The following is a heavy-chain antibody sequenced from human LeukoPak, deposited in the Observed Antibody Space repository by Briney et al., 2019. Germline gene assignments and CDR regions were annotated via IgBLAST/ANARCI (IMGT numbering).Heavy chain of an antibody. CDR2: ISYDGRDK. CDR3: VRDLYSRSPYFDV. D-gene: IGHD2-21*01. J-gene: IGHJ4*02. CDR1: GFNFASYA. V-gene: IGHV3-30*03. Sequence: SGKSLRLSCAASGFNFASYAMYWVRQAPGRGLEWVASISYDGRDKYYVDSVKGRFFISKDSSMSTLYLDMNSLRPEDTALYYCVRDLYSRSPYFDVWRQGTLVTVSS.